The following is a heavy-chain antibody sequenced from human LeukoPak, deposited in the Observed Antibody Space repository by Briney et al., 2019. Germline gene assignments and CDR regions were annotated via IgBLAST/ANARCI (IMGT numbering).Heavy chain of an antibody. CDR1: GDSISSYY. CDR3: ARVVAAAGNNWFDP. CDR2: IHDSGST. V-gene: IGHV4-59*12. J-gene: IGHJ5*02. Sequence: SETLSLTCTVSGDSISSYYWSWIRQTPGKGLEWIGYIHDSGSTYNNPSLKSRLSISIDTSKNQFSLKLNSVTAADTAVYYCARVVAAAGNNWFDPWGQGTLVTVSS. D-gene: IGHD6-13*01.